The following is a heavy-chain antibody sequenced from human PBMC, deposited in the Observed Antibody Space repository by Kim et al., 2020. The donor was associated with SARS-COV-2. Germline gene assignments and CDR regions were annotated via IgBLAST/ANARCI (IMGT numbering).Heavy chain of an antibody. CDR3: ARGRAGVVPAPILGIGPHYDCFIMDV. V-gene: IGHV4-34*01. CDR1: GGSFSGHY. Sequence: SETLSLTCDVYGGSFSGHYWSWIRQPPGKGLEWIGEIHQSGSTNYSPSLKSRVTISVDTSKNQFSLKLSSVTAADTGFYYCARGRAGVVPAPILGIGPHYDCFIMDVWGHGTTVTVSS. J-gene: IGHJ6*02. D-gene: IGHD2-2*02. CDR2: IHQSGST.